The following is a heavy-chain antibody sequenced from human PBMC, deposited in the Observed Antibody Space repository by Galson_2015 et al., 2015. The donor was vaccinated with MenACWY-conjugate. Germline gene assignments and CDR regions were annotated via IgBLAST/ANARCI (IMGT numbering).Heavy chain of an antibody. CDR1: GGSISSHY. CDR3: ARITTWGSSFGYFDY. CDR2: IRETGSL. D-gene: IGHD7-27*01. J-gene: IGHJ4*02. V-gene: IGHV4-59*08. Sequence: LSLTCTVSGGSISSHYWSWFWQPPGKGLEWIAYIRETGSLKDSPSLKSRVTMSADKSNNQFSLRLISVTAADTAVYYCARITTWGSSFGYFDYWGQGILVAVSS.